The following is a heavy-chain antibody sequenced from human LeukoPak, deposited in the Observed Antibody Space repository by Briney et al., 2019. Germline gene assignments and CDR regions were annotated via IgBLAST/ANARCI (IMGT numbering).Heavy chain of an antibody. CDR1: GYTFTSYD. J-gene: IGHJ4*02. CDR3: ATGVPTVAAAGTWYFDY. V-gene: IGHV1-8*01. Sequence: APVKVSCKASGYTFTSYDINWVRQATGQGLEWMGWMNPNSGNTGYAQKFQGRVTMTRNTSISTAYMELSSLRSEDTAVYYCATGVPTVAAAGTWYFDYWGQGTLVTVSS. CDR2: MNPNSGNT. D-gene: IGHD6-13*01.